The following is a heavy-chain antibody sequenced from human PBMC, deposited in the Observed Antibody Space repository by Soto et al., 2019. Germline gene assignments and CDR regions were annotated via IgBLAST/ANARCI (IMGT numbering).Heavy chain of an antibody. D-gene: IGHD3-3*01. CDR3: ARLEVNYDFWSGYYIALAAFDI. V-gene: IGHV4-39*01. CDR2: IYYSGST. Sequence: SETLSLTCTVSGGSISSSSYYWGWIRQPPGKGLEWIGSIYYSGSTYYNPSLKSRVTISVDTSKNQFSLKLSSVTAADTAVYYCARLEVNYDFWSGYYIALAAFDIWGQGTMVTVSS. J-gene: IGHJ3*02. CDR1: GGSISSSSYY.